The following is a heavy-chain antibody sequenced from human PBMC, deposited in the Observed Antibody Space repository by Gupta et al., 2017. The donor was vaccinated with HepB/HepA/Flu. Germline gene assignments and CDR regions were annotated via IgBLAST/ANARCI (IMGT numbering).Heavy chain of an antibody. CDR1: GFTSAGHV. V-gene: IGHV3-23*01. J-gene: IGHJ4*02. CDR2: MTGAGSHT. CDR3: ARRGGEVYGASDS. Sequence: EVQLLESGGGLVQPGESLRLSCATSGFTSAGHVMHWVRQAPGKGLEWVSTMTGAGSHTFYADSVKGRITISRDNSKSTLFLQMTSLRAEDTAVYYCARRGGEVYGASDSWGQGTLVSGSS. D-gene: IGHD3-10*01.